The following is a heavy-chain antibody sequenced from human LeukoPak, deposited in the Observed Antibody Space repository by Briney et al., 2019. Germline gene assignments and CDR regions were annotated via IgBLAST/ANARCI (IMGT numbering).Heavy chain of an antibody. CDR1: GGSISSYY. Sequence: SETLSLTCTVSGGSISSYYWSWLRQPPGKGLEWIGYIYYSGSTNYNPSLKSRVTISVDTSKNQFSLKLSSVTAADTAVYYCARGDTMVRGVIAYYYYGMDVWGKGTTVTVSS. D-gene: IGHD3-10*01. CDR2: IYYSGST. V-gene: IGHV4-59*01. J-gene: IGHJ6*04. CDR3: ARGDTMVRGVIAYYYYGMDV.